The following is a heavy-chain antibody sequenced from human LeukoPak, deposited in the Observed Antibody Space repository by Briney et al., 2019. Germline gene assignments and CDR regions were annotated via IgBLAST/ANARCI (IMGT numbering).Heavy chain of an antibody. CDR3: ARDLEYCGGDCYPNWFDP. J-gene: IGHJ5*02. V-gene: IGHV1-69*04. D-gene: IGHD2-21*02. Sequence: ASVKVSCKASGGTFSSYAIGWGRQAPGQGLEWRGRIIPILGIANYAQKFQGRVTITADKSTSTAYMELSSLRSEDTAVYYCARDLEYCGGDCYPNWFDPWGQGTLVTVSS. CDR2: IIPILGIA. CDR1: GGTFSSYA.